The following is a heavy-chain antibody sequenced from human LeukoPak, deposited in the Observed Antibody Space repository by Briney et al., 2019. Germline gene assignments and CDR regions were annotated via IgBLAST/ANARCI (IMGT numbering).Heavy chain of an antibody. Sequence: PGGSLRLSCAGSGFTFSSYAMSWVRQAPGKGLEWVSAISNNGGYTYYADSVQGRFTISRDNSKSTLYLQMNSLRAEDTAVYYCARVDSSSWAYYYYYGMDVWGQGTTVTVSS. CDR3: ARVDSSSWAYYYYYGMDV. J-gene: IGHJ6*02. V-gene: IGHV3-23*01. D-gene: IGHD6-13*01. CDR1: GFTFSSYA. CDR2: ISNNGGYT.